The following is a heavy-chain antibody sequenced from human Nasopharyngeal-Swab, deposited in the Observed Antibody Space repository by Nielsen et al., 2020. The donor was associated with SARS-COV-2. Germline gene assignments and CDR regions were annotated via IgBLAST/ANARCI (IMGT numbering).Heavy chain of an antibody. D-gene: IGHD3-16*02. V-gene: IGHV3-23*01. CDR3: DSEVGGSYRDFDY. CDR2: ISGGGST. J-gene: IGHJ4*02. CDR1: GFIFRSYT. Sequence: GESLKISCVCSGFIFRSYTMHWVRHAPGKVLEWVSAISGGGSTFYAESVRGRFTVSRENFRKTLYLEMNSLRVEDTALYYCDSEVGGSYRDFDYWGQGTLVTVSS.